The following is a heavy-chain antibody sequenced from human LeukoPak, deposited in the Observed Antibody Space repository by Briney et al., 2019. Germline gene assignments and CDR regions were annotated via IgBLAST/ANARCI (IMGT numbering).Heavy chain of an antibody. V-gene: IGHV3-48*01. CDR1: GFTFSSYS. J-gene: IGHJ6*03. D-gene: IGHD4-11*01. Sequence: GGSLRLSCAASGFTFSSYSMNWVRQAPGKGLEWVSYISSSSSTIYYADSVKGRFTISRDNAKNSLYLQMNSLRAEDTAVYYYARDQAAPYSWGYYYYMDVWGKGTTVTVSS. CDR3: ARDQAAPYSWGYYYYMDV. CDR2: ISSSSSTI.